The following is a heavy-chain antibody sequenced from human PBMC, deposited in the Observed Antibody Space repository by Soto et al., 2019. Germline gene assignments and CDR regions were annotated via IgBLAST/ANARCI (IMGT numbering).Heavy chain of an antibody. CDR1: GYTLTGYY. J-gene: IGHJ4*02. CDR3: GRGVAVTAPSNLYYFDY. V-gene: IGHV1-2*02. D-gene: IGHD2-21*02. Sequence: QVQLVQSGAEVKKPGASVKVSCKASGYTLTGYYIHWVRQAPGQGLEWMGCINPNSGGTSYAQKFQGRVTMTRDTSISTSYMEVSSLTSDDTAVYYCGRGVAVTAPSNLYYFDYWGQGTLVTVSS. CDR2: INPNSGGT.